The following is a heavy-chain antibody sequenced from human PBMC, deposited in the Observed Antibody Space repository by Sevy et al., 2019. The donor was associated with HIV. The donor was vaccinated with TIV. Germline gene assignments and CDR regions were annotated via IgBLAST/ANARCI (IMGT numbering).Heavy chain of an antibody. J-gene: IGHJ4*02. V-gene: IGHV1-8*01. Sequence: ATVKVSCMASGYTFTSYDINWVRQATGQGLEWMGWMNPNSGNTGYTQKFQGRVTMTRNTSISTAYMELSSLRSEHTVVYYCARDTYYSSGKKLDYWGQGTPVSVSS. CDR2: MNPNSGNT. CDR3: ARDTYYSSGKKLDY. CDR1: GYTFTSYD. D-gene: IGHD3-10*01.